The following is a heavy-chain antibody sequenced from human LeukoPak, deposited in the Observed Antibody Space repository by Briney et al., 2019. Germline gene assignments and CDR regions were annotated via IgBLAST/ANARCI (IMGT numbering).Heavy chain of an antibody. CDR1: GGSFSDYY. CDR3: ARSAIDVYYYDSRADKDAFDM. CDR2: INHRRST. Sequence: SETLSLTCPVYGGSFSDYYWSWIRQPPGKGLEWIGEINHRRSTNYNPSLKSRVTISVDTSKNQFSLRLSSVTAADTAVYYCARSAIDVYYYDSRADKDAFDMWGQGTMVTVSS. V-gene: IGHV4-34*01. D-gene: IGHD3-22*01. J-gene: IGHJ3*02.